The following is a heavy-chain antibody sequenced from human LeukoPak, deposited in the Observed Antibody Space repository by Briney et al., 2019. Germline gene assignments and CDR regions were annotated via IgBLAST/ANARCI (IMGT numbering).Heavy chain of an antibody. V-gene: IGHV1-46*01. CDR3: ARDRGGRGNLLLYFGLDV. Sequence: ASVKVSCKASGYTFTSYAMHWVRQAPGQGLEWMGIINPSGGSTSYAQKFQGRVTMTRDTSTSTVFMELRSLRSDDTAVYYCARDRGGRGNLLLYFGLDVWGQGTTVTVSS. CDR1: GYTFTSYA. J-gene: IGHJ6*02. CDR2: INPSGGST. D-gene: IGHD1-26*01.